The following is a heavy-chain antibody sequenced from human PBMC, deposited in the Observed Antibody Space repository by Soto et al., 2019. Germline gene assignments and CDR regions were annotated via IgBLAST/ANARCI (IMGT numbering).Heavy chain of an antibody. CDR2: LIPILGTT. D-gene: IGHD6-19*01. V-gene: IGHV1-69*13. Sequence: SVKVSCKASGGTFSSDAVSWVRQAPGQGLEWMGGLIPILGTTHYAQKFQGRVMITADESTNTAYMELSSLRSDDTAVYYCARASGYVSGWYHGYWGQGXRVTVYS. J-gene: IGHJ4*02. CDR1: GGTFSSDA. CDR3: ARASGYVSGWYHGY.